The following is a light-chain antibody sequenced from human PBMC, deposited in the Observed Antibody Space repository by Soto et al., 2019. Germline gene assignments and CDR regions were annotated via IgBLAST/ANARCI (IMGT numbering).Light chain of an antibody. CDR2: GAS. Sequence: ELVMTQSPATLPVSPGERATLSCRASQSVSSNLAWYQQKPGQAPRLLIYGASTRATGIPARFSGSGSGTEFTLTISSLQSEDFAVYYCQQYNNWPPTFGQGTKVDIK. J-gene: IGKJ1*01. V-gene: IGKV3-15*01. CDR1: QSVSSN. CDR3: QQYNNWPPT.